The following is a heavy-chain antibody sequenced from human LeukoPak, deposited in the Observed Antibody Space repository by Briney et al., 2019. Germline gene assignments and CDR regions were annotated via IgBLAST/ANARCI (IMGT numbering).Heavy chain of an antibody. D-gene: IGHD3-22*01. J-gene: IGHJ5*02. CDR1: GFTFSSYA. Sequence: GRSLRLSCAASGFTFSSYAMHWVRQAPGKGLEWVAVISYDGSNKYYADSVKGRFTISRDNSKNTLYLQMNSLRAEDTAVYYCARDLARSGYYYHWGQGTLVTVSS. CDR3: ARDLARSGYYYH. CDR2: ISYDGSNK. V-gene: IGHV3-30-3*01.